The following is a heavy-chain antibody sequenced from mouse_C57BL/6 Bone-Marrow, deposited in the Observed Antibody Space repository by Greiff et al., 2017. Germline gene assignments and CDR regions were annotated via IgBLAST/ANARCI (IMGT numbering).Heavy chain of an antibody. D-gene: IGHD1-1*01. J-gene: IGHJ2*01. CDR3: ARQYYGSSPSDY. CDR1: GFTFSDYG. Sequence: EVKLEESGGGLVKPGGSLKLSCAASGFTFSDYGMHWVRQAPEQGLEWVAYISSGSSTIYYADTVKGRFTISRDNAKNTLFLQMTSLRSEDTAMYYCARQYYGSSPSDYWGQGTTLTVSS. CDR2: ISSGSSTI. V-gene: IGHV5-17*01.